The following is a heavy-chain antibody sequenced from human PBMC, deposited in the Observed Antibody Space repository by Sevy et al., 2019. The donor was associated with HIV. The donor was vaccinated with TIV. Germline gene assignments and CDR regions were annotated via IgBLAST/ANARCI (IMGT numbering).Heavy chain of an antibody. CDR3: ARQSHYYYDSSGYFFDY. Sequence: SETLSLTCTVSGGSISSYYWSWIRQPPGKGLEWIGYIYYSGSTNYNPSLKSRVTISVDTSKNQFSLKLGSVTAADTAVYYCARQSHYYYDSSGYFFDYWGQGTLVTVSS. CDR2: IYYSGST. J-gene: IGHJ4*02. V-gene: IGHV4-59*08. CDR1: GGSISSYY. D-gene: IGHD3-22*01.